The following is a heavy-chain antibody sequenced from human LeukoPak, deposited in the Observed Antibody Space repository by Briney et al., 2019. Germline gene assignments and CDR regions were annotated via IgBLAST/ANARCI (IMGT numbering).Heavy chain of an antibody. CDR3: ARSRGLDTAMTYFDY. CDR1: GGSFSGYY. CDR2: IYYSGST. J-gene: IGHJ4*02. Sequence: NASETLSLTCAVYGGSFSGYYWSWIRQPPGKGLEWIGYIYYSGSTYYNPSLKSRVTMSVDTSKNQFSLKLSSVTAVDTAVYYCARSRGLDTAMTYFDYWGQGTLVTVSS. D-gene: IGHD5-18*01. V-gene: IGHV4-34*10.